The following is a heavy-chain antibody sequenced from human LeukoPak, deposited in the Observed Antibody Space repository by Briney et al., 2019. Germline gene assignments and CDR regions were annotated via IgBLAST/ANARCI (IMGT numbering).Heavy chain of an antibody. CDR3: ARGGYYYDSSGYPLDY. CDR2: ISSSSSYI. J-gene: IGHJ4*02. V-gene: IGHV3-21*03. D-gene: IGHD3-22*01. Sequence: PGGSLRLSCAASGFTFSSYSMNWVRQAPGKGLEWVSSISSSSSYIYYADSVKGRFTISRDNAKNSLYLQMNSLRAEDTAVYYCARGGYYYDSSGYPLDYWGQGTLVTVSS. CDR1: GFTFSSYS.